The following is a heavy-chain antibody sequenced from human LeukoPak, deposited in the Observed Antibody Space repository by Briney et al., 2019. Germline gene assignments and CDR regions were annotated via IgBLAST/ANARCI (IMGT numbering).Heavy chain of an antibody. V-gene: IGHV3-20*04. CDR2: INWNGGST. J-gene: IGHJ4*02. CDR3: ARGTGRAVAGCFDY. Sequence: LSGGSLRLSCAASGFTFDDYGMSWVRQAPGKGLERVSGINWNGGSTGYADSVKGRFTISRDNAKNSLYLQMNSLRAEDTALYYCARGTGRAVAGCFDYWGQGTLVTVSS. D-gene: IGHD6-19*01. CDR1: GFTFDDYG.